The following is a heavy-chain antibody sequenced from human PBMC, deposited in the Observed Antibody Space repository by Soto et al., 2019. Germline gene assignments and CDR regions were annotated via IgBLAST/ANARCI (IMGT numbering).Heavy chain of an antibody. CDR2: INSDGSTT. D-gene: IGHD2-21*01. Sequence: EVQLVESGGGLVQPGGSLRLSCAASGFTFTSYWMHWVRQVPGKGLVWVSRINSDGSTTNYADSVKGRITISRDNAKNTQYLQMNSLRAEDTAVYYCARGLRNYYGMDVWGQGTTVTVSS. J-gene: IGHJ6*02. V-gene: IGHV3-74*01. CDR1: GFTFTSYW. CDR3: ARGLRNYYGMDV.